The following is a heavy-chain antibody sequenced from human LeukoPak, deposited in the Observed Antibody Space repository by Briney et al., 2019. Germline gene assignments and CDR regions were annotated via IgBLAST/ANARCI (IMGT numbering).Heavy chain of an antibody. D-gene: IGHD6-19*01. CDR1: GFTFSSYW. Sequence: GGSLRLSCAASGFTFSSYWMDWVRQAPGKGLVWVSRIKTDGSSTSYADSVKGRFTISRDNSKNTLYLQMNSLRAEDTAVYYCARGPGYSSGWYYFDYWGQGTLVTVSS. CDR3: ARGPGYSSGWYYFDY. J-gene: IGHJ4*02. V-gene: IGHV3-74*01. CDR2: IKTDGSST.